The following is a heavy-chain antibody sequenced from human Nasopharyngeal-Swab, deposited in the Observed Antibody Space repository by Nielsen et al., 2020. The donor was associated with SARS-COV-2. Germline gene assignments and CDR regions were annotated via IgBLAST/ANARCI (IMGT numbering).Heavy chain of an antibody. Sequence: ASVKVSCKASGYTFTSYYMHWVRQAPGQGLEWMGIIYPSGGSTSYAQKFQGRATMTRDTSTSTVYMELSSLRSEDTAVYYCARGGGLTIFGVVTTYYFDYWGQGTLVTVSS. D-gene: IGHD3-3*01. V-gene: IGHV1-46*01. J-gene: IGHJ4*02. CDR1: GYTFTSYY. CDR2: IYPSGGST. CDR3: ARGGGLTIFGVVTTYYFDY.